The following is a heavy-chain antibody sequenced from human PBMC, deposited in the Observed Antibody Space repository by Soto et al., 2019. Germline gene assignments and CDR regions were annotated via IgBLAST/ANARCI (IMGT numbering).Heavy chain of an antibody. J-gene: IGHJ4*02. Sequence: QVQLQQWGAGLLKPSETLSLTCAVYGGSFSGYYWSWIRQPPGKGLEWIGEINHSGSTNYNQSLKSRVTISVDTSKNQFYLKLSSVTAADTAVYYCARVQRGDYAAPPADVYYWGQGTLVTVSS. CDR1: GGSFSGYY. CDR3: ARVQRGDYAAPPADVYY. V-gene: IGHV4-34*01. D-gene: IGHD4-17*01. CDR2: INHSGST.